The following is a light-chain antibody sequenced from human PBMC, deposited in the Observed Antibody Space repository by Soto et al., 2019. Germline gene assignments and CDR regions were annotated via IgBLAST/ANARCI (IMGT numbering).Light chain of an antibody. CDR1: QSVSNY. Sequence: EIVLTQSPATLSLSPGERATLSCRASQSVSNYLAWYQQKPGQAPRLLIYDASNRATGIPAWFSGSGSGTDFTLTISSLEPEDFAVYYCQRYNNWPLTFGGGTKVESK. V-gene: IGKV3-11*01. CDR3: QRYNNWPLT. J-gene: IGKJ4*01. CDR2: DAS.